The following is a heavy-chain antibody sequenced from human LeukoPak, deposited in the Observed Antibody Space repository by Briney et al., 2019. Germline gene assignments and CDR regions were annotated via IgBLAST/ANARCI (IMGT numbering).Heavy chain of an antibody. CDR3: AKARGSGDIYYDSSGPQAYYFDY. J-gene: IGHJ4*02. Sequence: PGGSLRLSCAASGFTFSSYAMSWVRQAPGEGLEWVSALSGSGATTYNADSVKGRFTISRDNSKNTLYLQMNSLRAEDTAIYYCAKARGSGDIYYDSSGPQAYYFDYWGQGTLVTVSS. V-gene: IGHV3-23*01. CDR1: GFTFSSYA. CDR2: LSGSGATT. D-gene: IGHD3-22*01.